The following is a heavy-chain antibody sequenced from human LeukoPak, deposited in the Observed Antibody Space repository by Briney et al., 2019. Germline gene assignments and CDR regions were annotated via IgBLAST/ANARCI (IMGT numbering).Heavy chain of an antibody. CDR1: GDTFSTYW. J-gene: IGHJ6*02. CDR3: ARHDYGDFPPSHGMDV. Sequence: GESLTISCKGSGDTFSTYWIGWVRQMPGKGVEWMGIIYPDDSDTRYSPSFQGQVTISADKSISTAYLQWSSLKASDTAMYYCARHDYGDFPPSHGMDVWGQGTTVTVSS. V-gene: IGHV5-51*01. CDR2: IYPDDSDT. D-gene: IGHD4-17*01.